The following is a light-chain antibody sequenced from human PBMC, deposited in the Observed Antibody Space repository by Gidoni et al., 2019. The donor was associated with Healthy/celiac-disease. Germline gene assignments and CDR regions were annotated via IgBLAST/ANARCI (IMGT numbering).Light chain of an antibody. Sequence: QSALTQPASVSGSPGQSITISCTGTSSAVGSYNLVSWYQPHPGKAPKLMIYEGSQRPSGVSNRFSGSKSGNTASLTISGLQAEDEADYYCCSYAGSSTWVFGGGTKLTVL. CDR1: SSAVGSYNL. J-gene: IGLJ3*02. CDR2: EGS. CDR3: CSYAGSSTWV. V-gene: IGLV2-23*01.